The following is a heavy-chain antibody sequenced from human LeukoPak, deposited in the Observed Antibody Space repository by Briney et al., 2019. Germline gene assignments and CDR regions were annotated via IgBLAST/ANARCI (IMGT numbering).Heavy chain of an antibody. V-gene: IGHV3-30-3*01. D-gene: IGHD6-13*01. CDR3: ARDPTATAAAGTPSDY. CDR1: GFTFSSYA. Sequence: PGGSLRLSCAASGFTFSSYAMHWVRQAPGKGLEWVAVISYDGSNKYYADSVKGRFTISRDNSKNTLYLQMNSLRAEDTAVYYCARDPTATAAAGTPSDYWGQGTLVTVSS. J-gene: IGHJ4*02. CDR2: ISYDGSNK.